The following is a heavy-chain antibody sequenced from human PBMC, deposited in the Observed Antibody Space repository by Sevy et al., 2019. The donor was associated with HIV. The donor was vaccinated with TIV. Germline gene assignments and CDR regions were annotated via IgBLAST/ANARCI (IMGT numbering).Heavy chain of an antibody. CDR2: IRQDGSEK. CDR1: GFTFSSYW. V-gene: IGHV3-7*01. Sequence: GGYLRLSCAASGFTFSSYWMTWVRQAPGKGLEWVANIRQDGSEKLYVDSVKGRFTISRDNAKNSLYLQMNSLRAEDTAIYYCASYYVCSSYRDAFDIWGQGTAVTVSS. CDR3: ASYYVCSSYRDAFDI. D-gene: IGHD3-22*01. J-gene: IGHJ3*02.